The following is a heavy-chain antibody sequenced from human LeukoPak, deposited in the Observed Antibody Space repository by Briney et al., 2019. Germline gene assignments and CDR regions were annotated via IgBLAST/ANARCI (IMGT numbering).Heavy chain of an antibody. CDR1: GGSISSYY. D-gene: IGHD3-16*02. J-gene: IGHJ3*02. V-gene: IGHV4-4*07. Sequence: SETLTLTCTVSGGSISSYYWSWIRQPAGKGLEWIGHIYTSGSTKYNPSLKRRVTMSVDTSKNHFSLKLSSVTAADTAVYYWARDSGRYVWGSYRLMMIDAFDIWGQGTMVTVSS. CDR2: IYTSGST. CDR3: ARDSGRYVWGSYRLMMIDAFDI.